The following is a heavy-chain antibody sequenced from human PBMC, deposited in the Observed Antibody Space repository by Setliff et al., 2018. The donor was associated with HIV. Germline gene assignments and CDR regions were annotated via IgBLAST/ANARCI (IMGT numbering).Heavy chain of an antibody. CDR2: INPNSGGT. J-gene: IGHJ4*02. CDR3: ARDRTFRTTRVFDY. D-gene: IGHD2-21*01. V-gene: IGHV1-2*06. Sequence: GASVKVSCKASGYTFTGYYMHWVRQAPGQGLEWMGRINPNSGGTNYAQKFQGRVTMTRDTSISTAYMELNRLRSDDTAVYYCARDRTFRTTRVFDYWGQGTLVTVS. CDR1: GYTFTGYY.